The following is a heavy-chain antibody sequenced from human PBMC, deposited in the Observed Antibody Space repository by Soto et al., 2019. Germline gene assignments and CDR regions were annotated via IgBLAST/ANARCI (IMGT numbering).Heavy chain of an antibody. CDR2: ISAYNGNT. J-gene: IGHJ6*02. CDR1: GYTFTSYG. CDR3: VGGYYYYYYYGMDV. Sequence: GSSVKVSCKASGYTFTSYGISWVRQAPGQGLEWMGWISAYNGNTNYAQKLQGRVTMTTDTSTSTAYMELRSLRSDDTAVYYCVGGYYYYYYYGMDVWGQGTTVTVSS. V-gene: IGHV1-18*04. D-gene: IGHD3-22*01.